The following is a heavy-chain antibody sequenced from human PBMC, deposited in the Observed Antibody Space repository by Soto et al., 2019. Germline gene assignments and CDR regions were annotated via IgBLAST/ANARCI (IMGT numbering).Heavy chain of an antibody. CDR2: IIPIFGTP. V-gene: IGHV1-69*13. J-gene: IGHJ6*02. CDR1: GGTFSTYT. Sequence: VKVSCETSGGTFSTYTISWVRQAPGQGLEWMGMIIPIFGTPNYAQKFQGRVTITADESTTTAYMELSSLRSEDTAVYYCARARAARTHSSMAVWGQGTTVTVSS. CDR3: ARARAARTHSSMAV.